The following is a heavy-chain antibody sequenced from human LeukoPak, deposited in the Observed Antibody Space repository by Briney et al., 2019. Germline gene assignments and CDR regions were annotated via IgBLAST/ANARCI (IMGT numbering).Heavy chain of an antibody. D-gene: IGHD3-22*01. J-gene: IGHJ4*02. V-gene: IGHV3-9*01. CDR1: GFTFDDYA. CDR3: AKSIGYYYGSSGYYYFDY. CDR2: ISWNSGSI. Sequence: GGSLRLSCAASGFTFDDYAMHWVRQAPGKGLEWVSGISWNSGSIGYADSVKGLFTISRDNAKNSLYLQMNSLRAEDTALYYCAKSIGYYYGSSGYYYFDYWGQGTLVTVSS.